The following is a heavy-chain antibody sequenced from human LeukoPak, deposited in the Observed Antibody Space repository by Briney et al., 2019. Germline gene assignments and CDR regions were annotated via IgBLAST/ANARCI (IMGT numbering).Heavy chain of an antibody. Sequence: QPGGSLTLSCVASGFTFSAYAVGWVRRATGMGLEWVSSISVSGSQTDYADSVKGRFTISRDNSKNTFYLQINSLRAEDTAVYYCGKGTPPPVYWGPGTLVTVSS. J-gene: IGHJ4*02. CDR2: ISVSGSQT. D-gene: IGHD1-14*01. V-gene: IGHV3-23*01. CDR3: GKGTPPPVY. CDR1: GFTFSAYA.